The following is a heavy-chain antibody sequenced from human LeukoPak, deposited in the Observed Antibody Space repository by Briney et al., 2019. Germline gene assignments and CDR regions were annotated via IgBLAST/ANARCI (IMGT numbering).Heavy chain of an antibody. J-gene: IGHJ6*03. CDR1: GFTFDDYA. V-gene: IGHV3-43D*03. CDR3: AKGAWSGFYYYYYMDV. Sequence: GGSLRLSCAASGFTFDDYAMHWVRQAPGKGLERVSLISWDGGSTYYADSVKGRFTISRDNSKNSLYLQMNSLRAEDTALYYCAKGAWSGFYYYYYMDVWGKGTTVTVSS. D-gene: IGHD3-3*01. CDR2: ISWDGGST.